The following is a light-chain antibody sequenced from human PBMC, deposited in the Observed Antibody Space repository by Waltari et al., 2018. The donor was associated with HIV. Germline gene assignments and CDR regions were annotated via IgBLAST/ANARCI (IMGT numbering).Light chain of an antibody. Sequence: QSVLTQPPSASGTPGQRVTISCSGSSSTIGSNTVNWYQQLPGTAPKLLIYSNNQRPSGVPDRFSGSKSGTSASLAIRGLQSEDEADYYCAAWDDSLNGVVFGGGTKLTVL. J-gene: IGLJ2*01. CDR2: SNN. CDR3: AAWDDSLNGVV. V-gene: IGLV1-44*01. CDR1: SSTIGSNT.